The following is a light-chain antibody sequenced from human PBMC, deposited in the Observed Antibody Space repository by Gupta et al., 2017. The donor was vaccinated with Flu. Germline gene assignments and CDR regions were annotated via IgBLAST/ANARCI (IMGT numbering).Light chain of an antibody. Sequence: QSVLTQPPSVSGAPGQRVTISCTGSSSNIGARYDVHWYQQLPGTAPKLLIYRSSNRPSGVPDRFSGSKSGTSASLAITGLQAEDEADYYCQSYDSSLSAWVFGGGTKLTVL. CDR1: SSNIGARYD. CDR2: RSS. J-gene: IGLJ3*02. CDR3: QSYDSSLSAWV. V-gene: IGLV1-40*01.